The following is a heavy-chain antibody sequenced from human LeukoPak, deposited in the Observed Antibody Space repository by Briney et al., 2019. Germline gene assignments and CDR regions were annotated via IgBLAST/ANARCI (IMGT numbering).Heavy chain of an antibody. CDR1: GFTFDDYA. J-gene: IGHJ4*02. D-gene: IGHD3-10*01. V-gene: IGHV3-43*02. CDR3: AKDMGNGGRYYYGSGSYYTLVV. Sequence: GESLRLSCAASGFTFDDYAMHWVRQAPGKGLEWVSLISRDGGSTYYADSVKGRFTISRDNSKNSLYLQMNSLRTEDTALYYCAKDMGNGGRYYYGSGSYYTLVVWGQGTLVTAST. CDR2: ISRDGGST.